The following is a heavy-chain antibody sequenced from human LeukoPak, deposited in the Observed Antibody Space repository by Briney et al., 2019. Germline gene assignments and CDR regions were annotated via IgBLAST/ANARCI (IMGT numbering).Heavy chain of an antibody. J-gene: IGHJ6*02. Sequence: GESLKISCKASGYTFTSYYMHWVRQAPGQGLEWMGIINPSGGSTSYAQKFQGRVTMTRDTSTSTVYMELSSLRSEDTAAYYCALLESDTDYYYYYGMDVWGQGTTVTVSS. D-gene: IGHD2/OR15-2a*01. CDR1: GYTFTSYY. CDR3: ALLESDTDYYYYYGMDV. CDR2: INPSGGST. V-gene: IGHV1-46*01.